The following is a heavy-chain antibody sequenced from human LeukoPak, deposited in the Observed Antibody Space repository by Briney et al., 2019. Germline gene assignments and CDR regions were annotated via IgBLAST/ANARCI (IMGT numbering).Heavy chain of an antibody. CDR1: GFTFSNAW. J-gene: IGHJ4*02. D-gene: IGHD4-23*01. CDR2: IKSKTDGGTT. V-gene: IGHV3-15*01. Sequence: GGSLRLSCAASGFTFSNAWMSWVRQAPGKGLEWVGRIKSKTDGGTTDYAAPVKGRFTISRDDSKNTLYLQMNSLKTEDTAVYYCTTDPPLYGGNSVDYWGQGTLVTVSS. CDR3: TTDPPLYGGNSVDY.